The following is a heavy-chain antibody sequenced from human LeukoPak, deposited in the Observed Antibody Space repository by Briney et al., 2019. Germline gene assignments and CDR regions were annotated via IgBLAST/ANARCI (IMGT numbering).Heavy chain of an antibody. J-gene: IGHJ4*02. V-gene: IGHV1-18*01. CDR1: GYTFTSYG. CDR2: ISAYNGNT. Sequence: ASVKVSCKASGYTFTSYGISWVRQAPGQGLEWMGWISAYNGNTNYAQKLQGRVTMTTDTSTSTAYMELRSLRSDDTAVYYCARTTSSGYSGYVGEDPFDYWGQGTLVTVSS. D-gene: IGHD5-12*01. CDR3: ARTTSSGYSGYVGEDPFDY.